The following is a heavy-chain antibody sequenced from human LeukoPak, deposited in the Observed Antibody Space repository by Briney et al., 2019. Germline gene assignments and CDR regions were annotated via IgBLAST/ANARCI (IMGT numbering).Heavy chain of an antibody. CDR2: IIPIFGTA. V-gene: IGHV1-69*05. CDR3: AKGKDVGANDAFDI. Sequence: ASVKVSCKASGGTFSSYAISWVRQAPGQGLEWMGRIIPIFGTANYAQKFQGRVTITTDESTSTAYMELSSLRSEDTAVYYCAKGKDVGANDAFDIWGQGTMVTVSS. J-gene: IGHJ3*02. CDR1: GGTFSSYA. D-gene: IGHD1-26*01.